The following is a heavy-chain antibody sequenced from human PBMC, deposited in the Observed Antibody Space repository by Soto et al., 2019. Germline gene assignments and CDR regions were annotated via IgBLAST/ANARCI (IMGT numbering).Heavy chain of an antibody. CDR2: IYYSGST. Sequence: SETLSLTCTVSGGSISSSSYYWGWIRQPPRKGLEWIGSIYYSGSTYYNPSLKSRVTISVDTSKNQFSLKLSSVTAADTAVYYCARDGYSYGPYYFDYWGQGTLVTVSS. D-gene: IGHD5-18*01. J-gene: IGHJ4*02. CDR3: ARDGYSYGPYYFDY. CDR1: GGSISSSSYY. V-gene: IGHV4-39*07.